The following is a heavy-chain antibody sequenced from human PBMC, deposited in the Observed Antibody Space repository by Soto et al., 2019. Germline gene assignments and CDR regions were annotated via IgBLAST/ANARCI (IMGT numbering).Heavy chain of an antibody. V-gene: IGHV3-23*01. CDR1: GFTFRSYA. J-gene: IGHJ5*02. CDR2: ISGSGGST. Sequence: GGSLRVCCAASGFTFRSYAMRWVRQAPRKGLEWVSAISGSGGSTYYADSVKGRFTISRDNSKNTLYLQMNSLRAEDTAVYYYAKGWSSSSFSGFAPWRHGTLVTGSP. CDR3: AKGWSSSSFSGFAP. D-gene: IGHD6-13*01.